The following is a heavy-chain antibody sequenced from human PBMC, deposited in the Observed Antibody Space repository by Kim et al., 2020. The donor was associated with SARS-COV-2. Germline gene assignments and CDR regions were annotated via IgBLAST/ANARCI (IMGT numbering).Heavy chain of an antibody. CDR2: ISYDGSNK. V-gene: IGHV3-30-3*01. Sequence: GGSLRLSCAASGFTFSSYAMHWVRQAPGKGLEWVAVISYDGSNKYYADSVKGRFTISRDNSKNTLYLQMNSLRAEDTAVYYCARARGGIYNAPFDYWGQG. D-gene: IGHD1-26*01. J-gene: IGHJ4*02. CDR1: GFTFSSYA. CDR3: ARARGGIYNAPFDY.